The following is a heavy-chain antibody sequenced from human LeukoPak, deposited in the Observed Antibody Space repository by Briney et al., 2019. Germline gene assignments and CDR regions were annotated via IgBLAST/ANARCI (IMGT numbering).Heavy chain of an antibody. CDR2: INPSGGSS. D-gene: IGHD2-21*01. CDR3: ARGSDSGDFDC. J-gene: IGHJ4*02. Sequence: GASVKVFCKASGYTFTRYYIHCVRQAPGQGLEWMGIINPSGGSSTYAQKFQGRVTMTRDTSTSTVYMELSSLRSEDTAVYYCARGSDSGDFDCLGQGTLVTVSS. CDR1: GYTFTRYY. V-gene: IGHV1-46*01.